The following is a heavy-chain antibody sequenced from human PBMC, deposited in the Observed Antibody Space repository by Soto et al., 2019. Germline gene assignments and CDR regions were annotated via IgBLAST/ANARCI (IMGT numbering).Heavy chain of an antibody. Sequence: SGPTLVNPTQTLTLTCTFSGFSLSTSGMCVSWIRQPPGKALEWLALIDWDDDKYYSTSLKTRLTISKDTSKNQVVLTMTNMDPVDTATYYCARIPMSPVYYGMDVWGQGTTVTVSS. CDR1: GFSLSTSGMC. CDR3: ARIPMSPVYYGMDV. J-gene: IGHJ6*02. CDR2: IDWDDDK. V-gene: IGHV2-70*01.